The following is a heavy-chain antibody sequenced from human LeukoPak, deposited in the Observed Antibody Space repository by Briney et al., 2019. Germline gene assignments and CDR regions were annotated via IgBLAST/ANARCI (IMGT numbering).Heavy chain of an antibody. D-gene: IGHD1-26*01. Sequence: GGSLRLSCVVSGFSFDSYEMDWVRQAPGKGLEWLSYISATGNTIYDADSVKGRFTISRDNAKNSLYLQMNSLRVEDTATYYCAREDLVGAIDYWGQGTLVTISS. J-gene: IGHJ4*02. CDR1: GFSFDSYE. V-gene: IGHV3-48*03. CDR2: ISATGNTI. CDR3: AREDLVGAIDY.